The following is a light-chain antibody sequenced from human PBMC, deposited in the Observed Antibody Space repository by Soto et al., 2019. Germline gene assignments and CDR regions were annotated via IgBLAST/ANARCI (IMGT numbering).Light chain of an antibody. CDR2: YDS. J-gene: IGLJ1*01. CDR1: NIGSKS. CDR3: QVWDSSSDHRYV. V-gene: IGLV3-21*04. Sequence: SYELTQPPSVSVAPGKTARITCGGNNIGSKSVHWYQQKPGQATVLVIYYDSGRPSGSPERFSGSNSGNTATLTISRVEAGDEADYYCQVWDSSSDHRYVFGTGTKVTVL.